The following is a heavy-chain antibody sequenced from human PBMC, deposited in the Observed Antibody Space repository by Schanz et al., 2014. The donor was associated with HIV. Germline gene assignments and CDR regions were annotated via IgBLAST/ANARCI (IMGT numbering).Heavy chain of an antibody. Sequence: QVQLVESGGGVVQPGRSLRLSCAASGFTFTSFGMHWVRQAPGKGLDWVAVIWYDGSNKYYADSVKGRFTISRDNSKKALYLQMNSLRVEDTAVYYCASTVYPYTGSSDCYYGMDVWGQGTTVTVSS. D-gene: IGHD6-6*01. CDR3: ASTVYPYTGSSDCYYGMDV. CDR1: GFTFTSFG. V-gene: IGHV3-33*01. CDR2: IWYDGSNK. J-gene: IGHJ6*02.